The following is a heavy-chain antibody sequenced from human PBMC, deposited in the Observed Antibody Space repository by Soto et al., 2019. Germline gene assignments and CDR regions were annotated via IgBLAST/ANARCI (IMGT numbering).Heavy chain of an antibody. D-gene: IGHD6-13*01. Sequence: SETLSLTCTVSGGSISNKYWSWIRQPPGKELEYIGYIYYSGPTNYNPSLKSRVTISVDTSKNQFSLKLSSVTAADTAVYYCARITFVYSRRSATCFDPSGQGTLVTVSS. J-gene: IGHJ5*02. CDR2: IYYSGPT. V-gene: IGHV4-59*08. CDR3: ARITFVYSRRSATCFDP. CDR1: GGSISNKY.